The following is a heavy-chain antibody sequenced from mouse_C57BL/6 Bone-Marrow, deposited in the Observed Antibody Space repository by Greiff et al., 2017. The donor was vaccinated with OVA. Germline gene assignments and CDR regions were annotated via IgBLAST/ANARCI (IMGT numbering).Heavy chain of an antibody. V-gene: IGHV1-18*01. J-gene: IGHJ3*01. CDR2: INPNNGGT. Sequence: VQLQQSGPELVKPGASVKIPCKASGYTFTDYNMDWVKQSHGKSLEWIGDINPNNGGTIYNQKFKGKATLTVDKSSSTAYMELRSLPSEDTAVYYFALANWDEFAYWGQGTLVTVSS. CDR1: GYTFTDYN. D-gene: IGHD4-1*01. CDR3: ALANWDEFAY.